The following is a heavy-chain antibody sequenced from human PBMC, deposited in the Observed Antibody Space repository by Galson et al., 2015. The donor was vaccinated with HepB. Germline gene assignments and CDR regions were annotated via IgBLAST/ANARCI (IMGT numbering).Heavy chain of an antibody. CDR2: ISYDGSNK. CDR3: ARDSGGNKIDYNDY. J-gene: IGHJ4*02. Sequence: SLRLSCAASGFTFSSYAMHWVRQAPGKGLEWVAVISYDGSNKYYADSVKGRFTISRDNSKNTLYLQMNSLRAEDTAVYYCARDSGGNKIDYNDYWDQGTLVTVSS. CDR1: GFTFSSYA. V-gene: IGHV3-30-3*01. D-gene: IGHD4-23*01.